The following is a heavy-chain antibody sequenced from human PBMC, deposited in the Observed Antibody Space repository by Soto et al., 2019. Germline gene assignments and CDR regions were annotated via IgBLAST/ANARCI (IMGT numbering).Heavy chain of an antibody. CDR3: ARDPGIMRTNEYFDY. CDR1: GGSISSYY. J-gene: IGHJ4*02. Sequence: SETLSLTCTVAGGSISSYYWNWIRQSPWNKLEWIGYIYHSGSTNYNPSLKSRVTISIDTSKNQFSLKVTSVTAADTAVYYCARDPGIMRTNEYFDYLGQGTLVAFCS. V-gene: IGHV4-59*01. CDR2: IYHSGST. D-gene: IGHD1-7*01.